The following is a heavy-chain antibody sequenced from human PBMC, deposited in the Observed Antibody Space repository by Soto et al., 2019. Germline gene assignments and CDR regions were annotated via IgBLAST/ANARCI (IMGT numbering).Heavy chain of an antibody. J-gene: IGHJ6*02. V-gene: IGHV3-30*18. CDR2: ISYDGSNK. CDR3: AKASSRYCSSTSCYGMDV. CDR1: GFTFSSYG. D-gene: IGHD2-2*01. Sequence: RRLSCAASGFTFSSYGMHWVRQAPGKGLEWVAVISYDGSNKYYADSVKGRFTISRDNSKNTLYLQMNSLRAEDTAVYYCAKASSRYCSSTSCYGMDVWGQGTTVTVSS.